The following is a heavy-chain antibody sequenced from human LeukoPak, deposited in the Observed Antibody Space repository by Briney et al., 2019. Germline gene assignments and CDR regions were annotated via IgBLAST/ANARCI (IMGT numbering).Heavy chain of an antibody. J-gene: IGHJ4*02. CDR2: IYYSGST. V-gene: IGHV4-59*01. CDR3: ARVESSSWFGYYFDY. D-gene: IGHD6-13*01. Sequence: SETLSLTCTASGGSISSYYWSWIRQPPGKGLEWIGYIYYSGSTNYNPSLKSRATISVDTSKNQFSLKLSSVTAADTAVYYCARVESSSWFGYYFDYWGQGTLVTVSS. CDR1: GGSISSYY.